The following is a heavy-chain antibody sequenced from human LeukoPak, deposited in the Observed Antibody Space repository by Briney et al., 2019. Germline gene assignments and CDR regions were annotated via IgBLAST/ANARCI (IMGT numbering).Heavy chain of an antibody. V-gene: IGHV1-8*01. CDR2: MNPNTGHT. Sequence: RASVKVSCKASGYTLTTSGINWVRQATGQGLEWMGWMNPNTGHTGFTQKFQGRVTMTRSISLNTAYMELSSLRSEDTAVYFCGRVQSGSLLRYGMDVWGQGTTVTVSS. CDR3: GRVQSGSLLRYGMDV. CDR1: GYTLTTSG. D-gene: IGHD3-10*01. J-gene: IGHJ6*02.